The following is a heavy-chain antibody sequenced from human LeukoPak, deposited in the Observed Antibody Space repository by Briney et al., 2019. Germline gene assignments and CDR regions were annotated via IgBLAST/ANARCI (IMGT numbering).Heavy chain of an antibody. Sequence: PGGSLRLSCAASGFTFNNYAMSWVRQAPGKGLEWVSYISSSGSTIYYADSVKGRFTISRDNAKNSLYLQMNSLRAEDTAVYYCARVRPWIPPDYWGQGTLVTVSS. CDR1: GFTFNNYA. CDR3: ARVRPWIPPDY. CDR2: ISSSGSTI. D-gene: IGHD5-18*01. J-gene: IGHJ4*02. V-gene: IGHV3-11*01.